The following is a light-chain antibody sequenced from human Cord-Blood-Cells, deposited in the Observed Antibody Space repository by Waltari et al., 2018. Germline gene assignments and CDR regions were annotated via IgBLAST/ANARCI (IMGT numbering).Light chain of an antibody. Sequence: EIVLTQSPGTLSLSPGERATLPCRASQSVSSSYLAWYQQKPGQAPRLLIYGASSRATGIPDRFSVSGSGTDFTLTISRLEPEDFAVYYCQQYGSSPMYTFGQGTKLEIK. J-gene: IGKJ2*01. CDR2: GAS. CDR3: QQYGSSPMYT. CDR1: QSVSSSY. V-gene: IGKV3-20*01.